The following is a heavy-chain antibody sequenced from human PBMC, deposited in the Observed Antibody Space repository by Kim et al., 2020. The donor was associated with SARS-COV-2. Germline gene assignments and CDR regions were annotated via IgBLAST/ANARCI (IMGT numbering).Heavy chain of an antibody. CDR2: INPNSGGT. Sequence: ASVKVSCKASGYTFTGYYMHWVRQAPGQGLEWMGRINPNSGGTNYAQKFQGRVTMTRDTSISTAYMELSRLRSDDTAVYYCARGDGYKLFHAFDIWGQGTMVTVSS. CDR3: ARGDGYKLFHAFDI. J-gene: IGHJ3*02. V-gene: IGHV1-2*06. CDR1: GYTFTGYY. D-gene: IGHD5-12*01.